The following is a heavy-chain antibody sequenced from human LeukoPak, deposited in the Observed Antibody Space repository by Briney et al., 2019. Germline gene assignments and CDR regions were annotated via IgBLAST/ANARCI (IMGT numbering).Heavy chain of an antibody. J-gene: IGHJ4*02. CDR3: ARDFLYCSSTSCLRGYSYGYWFDY. D-gene: IGHD2-2*01. Sequence: ASVKVSCKASGYTFTGYYMHWVQQAPGQGLEWMGWISPNSGGTNYAQKFQGRVTMTRDTSISTAYMELSRLSSDDTAVYYCARDFLYCSSTSCLRGYSYGYWFDYWGQGTLVTVSS. CDR2: ISPNSGGT. V-gene: IGHV1-2*02. CDR1: GYTFTGYY.